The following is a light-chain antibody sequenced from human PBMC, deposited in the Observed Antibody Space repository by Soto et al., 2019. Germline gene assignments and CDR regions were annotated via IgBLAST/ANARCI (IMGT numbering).Light chain of an antibody. CDR2: KAS. V-gene: IGKV1-5*03. J-gene: IGKJ1*01. CDR3: QQYSTYTPRT. CDR1: QSISIW. Sequence: DIQMTQSPSTLSASVGDRVTITCRASQSISIWLAWYQQKPGKAPKILIYKASSLESGVPSRLSGSGHGTEFTLTISSLQPDDFATYYCQQYSTYTPRTFGQGTKVDIK.